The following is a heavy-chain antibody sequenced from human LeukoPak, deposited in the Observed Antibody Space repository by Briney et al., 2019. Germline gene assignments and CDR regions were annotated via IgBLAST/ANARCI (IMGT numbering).Heavy chain of an antibody. CDR1: GGSFSGYY. CDR3: ARAGLRGATGLYYFDY. CDR2: INHSGST. V-gene: IGHV4-34*01. J-gene: IGHJ4*02. D-gene: IGHD1-26*01. Sequence: PSETLSLTCAVYGGSFSGYYWSWIRQPPGKGLEWIGEINHSGSTNYNPSLKSRVTISVDTSKNQFSLKLSSVTAADTAVYYCARAGLRGATGLYYFDYWGQGTLVTVSS.